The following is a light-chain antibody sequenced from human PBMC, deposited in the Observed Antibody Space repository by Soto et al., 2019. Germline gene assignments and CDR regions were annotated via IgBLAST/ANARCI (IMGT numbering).Light chain of an antibody. CDR3: QHYDWSLTWT. J-gene: IGKJ1*01. V-gene: IGKV3-11*01. CDR2: DAS. Sequence: EIVLTQSPATLSLSPGXRATLSCRASQSINRHLAWYRQKPGQAPRLLIYDASNRATGIPARFSGSGSGTDFTLTICELEPEDFAVYYCQHYDWSLTWTFGPGTKVDIK. CDR1: QSINRH.